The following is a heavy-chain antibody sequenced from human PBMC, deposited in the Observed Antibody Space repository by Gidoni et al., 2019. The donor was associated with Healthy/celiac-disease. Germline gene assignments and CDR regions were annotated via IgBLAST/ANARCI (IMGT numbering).Heavy chain of an antibody. D-gene: IGHD3-10*01. CDR1: GFSLINPRMG. Sequence: QVTLKESGPVVVKPTETLTLTCTVSGFSLINPRMGVSWIRPPPGKALEWLAHIFSTDDKSYSTSLKSRLTISKDTSKSQVVLTMTNMDPVDTATYYCARIQRREDVLLWFGPTDIDYWGQGTLVTVSS. CDR2: IFSTDDK. CDR3: ARIQRREDVLLWFGPTDIDY. J-gene: IGHJ4*02. V-gene: IGHV2-26*01.